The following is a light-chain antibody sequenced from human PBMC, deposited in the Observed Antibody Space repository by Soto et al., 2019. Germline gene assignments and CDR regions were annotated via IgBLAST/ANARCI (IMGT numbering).Light chain of an antibody. CDR1: QSVSSSY. CDR3: QQYGGSWT. J-gene: IGKJ1*01. Sequence: EIVLTQSPGTLSLSPGERATLSCRASQSVSSSYLAWYQQQPGQAPRLLIYGASSRATGIPDRFSGSGSGTDFTLTISRLEPEDFAVYYCQQYGGSWTFGQGTKVEIK. CDR2: GAS. V-gene: IGKV3-20*01.